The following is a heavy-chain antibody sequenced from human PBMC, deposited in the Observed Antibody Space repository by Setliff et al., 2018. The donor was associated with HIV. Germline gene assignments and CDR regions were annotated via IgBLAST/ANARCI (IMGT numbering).Heavy chain of an antibody. CDR2: VTHSGST. V-gene: IGHV4-39*07. CDR3: ARGGPTVAFGLDV. J-gene: IGHJ6*02. D-gene: IGHD4-17*01. Sequence: TSETLSLTCNVSGFSFRNSFYNWGWIRQPPGKGLEWIGEVTHSGSTTYDPSLKRRITISVDTSNNPFSLNLNSVTAADTAVYYCARGGPTVAFGLDVWGQGTTVTVSS. CDR1: GFSFRNSFYN.